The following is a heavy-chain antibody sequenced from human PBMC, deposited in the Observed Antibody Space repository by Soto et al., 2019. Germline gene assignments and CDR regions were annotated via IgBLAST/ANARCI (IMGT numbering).Heavy chain of an antibody. CDR1: GDSFNDYY. CDR2: INPNGGVT. Sequence: QLQLVQSGAEVRKPGASVTVSCRSSGDSFNDYYIHWVRQAPGQGFEWMGWINPNGGVTKYAQKFQGWVSMTRDTSIRTVYMQLSRLRSDDTAVYYCARESGGATATLDYYYFYMDVWGTGTTVTVCS. D-gene: IGHD5-12*01. V-gene: IGHV1-2*04. J-gene: IGHJ6*03. CDR3: ARESGGATATLDYYYFYMDV.